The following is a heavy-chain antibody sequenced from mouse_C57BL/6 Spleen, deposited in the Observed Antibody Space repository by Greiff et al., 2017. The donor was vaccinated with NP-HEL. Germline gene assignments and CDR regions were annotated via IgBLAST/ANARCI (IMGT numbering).Heavy chain of an antibody. J-gene: IGHJ2*01. CDR1: GFTFSDYY. V-gene: IGHV5-16*01. Sequence: EVKLMESEGGLVQPGSSMKLSCTASGFTFSDYYMAWVRQVPEKGLEWVANINYDGSSTYYLDSLKSRFIISRDNAKNILYLQMSSLKSEDTATYYCAREGYSNYYYFDYWGQGTTLTVSS. D-gene: IGHD2-5*01. CDR2: INYDGSST. CDR3: AREGYSNYYYFDY.